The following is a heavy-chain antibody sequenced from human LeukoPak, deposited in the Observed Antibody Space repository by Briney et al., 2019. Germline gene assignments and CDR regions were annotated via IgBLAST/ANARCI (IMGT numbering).Heavy chain of an antibody. J-gene: IGHJ4*02. V-gene: IGHV3-33*01. Sequence: GRSLRLSCAVSGFTFSSYGMHWVRQAQRKGLGRVSVIWYDGSNKNYADSFKGRFTISRDNSKNTLYLQMTSLRAEDTAVYYSARDSGYAGYYGSGSCIDYWGQGTLVTVSS. CDR1: GFTFSSYG. CDR3: ARDSGYAGYYGSGSCIDY. D-gene: IGHD3-10*01. CDR2: IWYDGSNK.